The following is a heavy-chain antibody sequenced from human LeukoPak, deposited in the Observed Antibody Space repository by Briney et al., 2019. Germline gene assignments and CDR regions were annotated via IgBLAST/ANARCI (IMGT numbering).Heavy chain of an antibody. V-gene: IGHV3-30*02. D-gene: IGHD3-9*01. CDR1: GFIFSSYG. J-gene: IGHJ4*02. Sequence: GGSLRLSCAASGFIFSSYGMHWVRQAPGKGLEWVAFTRYDGSIKHYADSVKGRFTISRDNCKNTLYLQMNSLRPEDTTVYYCAKDRGSRNDILTGRPRASMDFDYWGQGSLVTVSS. CDR2: TRYDGSIK. CDR3: AKDRGSRNDILTGRPRASMDFDY.